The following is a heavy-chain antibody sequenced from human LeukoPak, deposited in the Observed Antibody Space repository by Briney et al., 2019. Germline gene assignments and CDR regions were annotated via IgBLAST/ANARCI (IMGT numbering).Heavy chain of an antibody. CDR2: IIPILGTA. Sequence: RXAXGXXXXXXXXIIPILGTANYAQKFQGRVTITADESTSTAYMELSSLRSEDTAVYYCARDFKGYSYGYDYWGQGTLVTVSS. D-gene: IGHD5-18*01. J-gene: IGHJ4*02. CDR3: ARDFKGYSYGYDY. V-gene: IGHV1-69*11.